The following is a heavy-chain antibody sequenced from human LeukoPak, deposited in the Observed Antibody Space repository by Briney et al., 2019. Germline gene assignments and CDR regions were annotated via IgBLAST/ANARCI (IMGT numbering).Heavy chain of an antibody. CDR2: ISAYNGNT. CDR1: GYTFTSYG. D-gene: IGHD6-19*01. Sequence: ASVKVSCKASGYTFTSYGISWVRQAPGQGLEWMGWISAYNGNTNYAQKLQGRVTMTTDTSTSTAYMELRSLRSDDTAVYYCARAGDSNGWYSYFDYWGQGALVTVSS. CDR3: ARAGDSNGWYSYFDY. V-gene: IGHV1-18*01. J-gene: IGHJ4*02.